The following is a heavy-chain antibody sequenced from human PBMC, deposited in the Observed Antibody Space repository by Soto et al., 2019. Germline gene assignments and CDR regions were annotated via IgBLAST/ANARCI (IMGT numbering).Heavy chain of an antibody. Sequence: ASVKVSCKASGYTFTSYGISWVRQAPGQGIERMGWISAYNGNTNYAQKLQGRVTMTTDTSTSTAYMELRSLRSDDTAVYYCARGTVVVVAAALAPGYTDVWGTGTTVTVSS. D-gene: IGHD2-15*01. CDR3: ARGTVVVVAAALAPGYTDV. CDR2: ISAYNGNT. CDR1: GYTFTSYG. V-gene: IGHV1-18*01. J-gene: IGHJ6*03.